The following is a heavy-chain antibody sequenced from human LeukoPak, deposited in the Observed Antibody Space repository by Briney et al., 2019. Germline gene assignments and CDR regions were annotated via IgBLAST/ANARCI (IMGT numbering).Heavy chain of an antibody. Sequence: PGGSLRLSCAASGFTFSSYAMHWVRQAPGKGLEYVSAISSNGGSTYYANSVKGRFTISRDNSKNTLYLQMGSLRAEDMAVYYCARDGSSWYSYFDYWGQGTLVTVSS. J-gene: IGHJ4*02. D-gene: IGHD6-13*01. V-gene: IGHV3-64*01. CDR1: GFTFSSYA. CDR2: ISSNGGST. CDR3: ARDGSSWYSYFDY.